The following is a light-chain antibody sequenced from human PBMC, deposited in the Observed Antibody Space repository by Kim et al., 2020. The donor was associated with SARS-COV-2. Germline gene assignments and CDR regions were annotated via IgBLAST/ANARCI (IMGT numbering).Light chain of an antibody. V-gene: IGKV1-39*01. CDR2: GAS. J-gene: IGKJ2*01. CDR3: QETYITPSYT. Sequence: QMTQSPSSLSASVGDRVTITCRASQNIHNYLNWYQQSPGKAPKLLIYGASTLRSGVPSRFSGSGSGTDFTLTITSLQPEDAATYYCQETYITPSYTFGQGTKLEI. CDR1: QNIHNY.